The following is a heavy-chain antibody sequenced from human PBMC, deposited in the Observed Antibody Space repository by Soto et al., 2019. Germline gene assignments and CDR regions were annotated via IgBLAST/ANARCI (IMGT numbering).Heavy chain of an antibody. J-gene: IGHJ4*02. CDR2: IYNSGST. V-gene: IGHV4-30-4*02. D-gene: IGHD3-10*01. CDR1: GGSISSGDYY. CDR3: ASRKSSPYFDY. Sequence: TSETLSLTCTVPGGSISSGDYYWSWIRQHPGKGLEWIGHIYNSGSTYYNPSLKSRVTISVDTSKNQFSLKLSSVTAADTAVYYCASRKSSPYFDYWGQGTLVTVSS.